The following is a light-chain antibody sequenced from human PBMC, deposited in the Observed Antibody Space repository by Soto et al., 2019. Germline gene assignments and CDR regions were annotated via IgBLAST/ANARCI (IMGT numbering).Light chain of an antibody. Sequence: QSVLTQPPSASGTPGQRVTISCSGSSSNIGSNTVNWYQQLPGTAPKLLIYSNNKRPSGVPDRFSGSKSGTSASLAISGLQSEDEADYYCAAWDDSLNGWVLGGGTKLTVL. CDR3: AAWDDSLNGWV. CDR1: SSNIGSNT. J-gene: IGLJ3*02. V-gene: IGLV1-44*01. CDR2: SNN.